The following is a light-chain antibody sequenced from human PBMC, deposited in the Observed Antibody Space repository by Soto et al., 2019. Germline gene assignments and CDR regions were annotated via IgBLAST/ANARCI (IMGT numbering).Light chain of an antibody. CDR3: QQYNNWPPYT. V-gene: IGKV3-15*01. J-gene: IGKJ2*01. CDR2: GAS. CDR1: QSVFSN. Sequence: EIVMTQSPATLSVSPGERATLSCRASQSVFSNLAWYQQKPGQAPRLLIYGASTRATGIPARFSGSGSGTEFTLTISSLQSEDCAVYYCQQYNNWPPYTFGQGTKLEIK.